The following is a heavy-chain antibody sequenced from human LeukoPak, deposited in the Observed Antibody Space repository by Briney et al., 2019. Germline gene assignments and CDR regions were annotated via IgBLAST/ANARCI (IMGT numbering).Heavy chain of an antibody. CDR3: ARHVGMYCSSTSCPPYYYYYMDV. CDR2: IYPGDADT. CDR1: GYSFTSYW. Sequence: GESLKISCKGSGYSFTSYWIGWVRQMPGKGLDWMGIIYPGDADTRYSPSFQGQVTISADKSISTAYLQWSSLKASENAMYYCARHVGMYCSSTSCPPYYYYYMDVWGKGTTVTVSS. D-gene: IGHD2-2*01. V-gene: IGHV5-51*01. J-gene: IGHJ6*03.